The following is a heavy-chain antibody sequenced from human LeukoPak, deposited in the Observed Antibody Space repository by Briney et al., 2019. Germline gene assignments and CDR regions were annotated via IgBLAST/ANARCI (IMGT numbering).Heavy chain of an antibody. CDR1: GGSISSYY. CDR3: ARSRSSWELYYFDY. Sequence: ETLSLTCTVSGGSISSYYWSWIRQPPGKGLEWIGYIYYSGSTNYNPSLKGRVTISVDTSKNQFSLKLSSVTAADTAVYYCARSRSSWELYYFDYWGQGTLVTVSS. J-gene: IGHJ4*02. D-gene: IGHD6-13*01. V-gene: IGHV4-59*08. CDR2: IYYSGST.